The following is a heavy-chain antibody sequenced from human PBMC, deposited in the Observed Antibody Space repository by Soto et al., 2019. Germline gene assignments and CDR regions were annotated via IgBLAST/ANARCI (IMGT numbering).Heavy chain of an antibody. CDR2: INPNSGGT. J-gene: IGHJ6*02. CDR1: GYTFTGYY. Sequence: SVKVSCKASGYTFTGYYMHWVRQAPGQGLEWMGWINPNSGGTNYAQKFQGWVTMTRDTSISTAYMELSRLRSDDTAVYYCAREGYTLLYGTYYYSGMDVWAQSITV. D-gene: IGHD2-2*02. CDR3: AREGYTLLYGTYYYSGMDV. V-gene: IGHV1-2*04.